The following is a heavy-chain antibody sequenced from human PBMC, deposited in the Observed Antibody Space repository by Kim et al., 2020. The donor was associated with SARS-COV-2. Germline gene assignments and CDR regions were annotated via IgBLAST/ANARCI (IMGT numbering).Heavy chain of an antibody. CDR3: AKGWRVGATYFDS. Sequence: GGYLRLSCAASGFTFSTYAMNWVRQAPMKGLEWVSDISNGGDITHYADSVKGRFTISRDNSKNTLYLQMNSLTAEDTAVYYCAKGWRVGATYFDSWGQGT. CDR1: GFTFSTYA. CDR2: ISNGGDIT. J-gene: IGHJ4*02. D-gene: IGHD1-26*01. V-gene: IGHV3-23*01.